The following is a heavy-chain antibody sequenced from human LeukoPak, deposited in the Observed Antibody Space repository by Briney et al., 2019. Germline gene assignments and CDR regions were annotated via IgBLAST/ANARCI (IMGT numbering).Heavy chain of an antibody. CDR1: GFTFSSYW. CDR3: VRGSNGWSGMDV. Sequence: PGGSLRLSCAVSGFTFSSYWMYWVRQGPGEGLVWVSRLRGDGNYTNYAESVKGRFTISRDNAKNTLYLQMNSLRAEDTAVYYCVRGSNGWSGMDVWGQGTMVTVSS. CDR2: LRGDGNYT. J-gene: IGHJ6*02. V-gene: IGHV3-74*01. D-gene: IGHD6-19*01.